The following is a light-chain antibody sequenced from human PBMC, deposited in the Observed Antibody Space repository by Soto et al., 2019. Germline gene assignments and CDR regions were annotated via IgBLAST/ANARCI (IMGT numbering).Light chain of an antibody. CDR1: QTVSTH. V-gene: IGKV3-11*01. CDR2: GAS. Sequence: IVLTQSPATLSLSPGERATLSCRARQTVSTHLSWYQHKPGQAPRLLIYGASNRATGIPARFSGSGSGTDFPLTISSLEHEDSAVYYCQQRHNSLTFGGGTKVEIK. J-gene: IGKJ4*01. CDR3: QQRHNSLT.